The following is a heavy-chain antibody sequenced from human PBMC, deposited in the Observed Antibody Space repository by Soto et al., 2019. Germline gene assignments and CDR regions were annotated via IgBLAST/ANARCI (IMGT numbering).Heavy chain of an antibody. CDR2: INHSGST. CDR1: GGAFRGYY. D-gene: IGHD2-2*01. CDR3: ARGRVEDGVVPASPPRYYYYMDV. J-gene: IGHJ6*03. V-gene: IGHV4-34*01. Sequence: TSGTPSPTFAVLGGAFRGYYWSWIRPPPGKGREWSGEINHSGSTNYNPSLKSRVTISVDTSKNQFSLKLSSVTAADTAVYYCARGRVEDGVVPASPPRYYYYMDVWGKGTTVTVSS.